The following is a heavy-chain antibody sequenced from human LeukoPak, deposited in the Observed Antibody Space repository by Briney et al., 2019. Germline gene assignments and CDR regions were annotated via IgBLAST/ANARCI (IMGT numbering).Heavy chain of an antibody. D-gene: IGHD3-22*01. V-gene: IGHV3-43D*03. CDR1: GFTFDDYA. CDR3: AKDTDVSGYSFDY. J-gene: IGHJ4*02. CDR2: ISWDGGST. Sequence: GGSLRLSCAASGFTFDDYAMHWVRQAPGKGLEWVSLISWDGGSTYYADSVKGRFTISRDNSKNSLYLQMNSLRAEDTAFYYCAKDTDVSGYSFDYWGQGTPVTVSS.